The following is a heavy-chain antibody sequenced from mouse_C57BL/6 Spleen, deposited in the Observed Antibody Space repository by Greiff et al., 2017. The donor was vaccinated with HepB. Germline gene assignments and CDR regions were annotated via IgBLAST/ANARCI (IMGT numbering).Heavy chain of an antibody. D-gene: IGHD1-1*01. CDR2: IYPGDGDT. J-gene: IGHJ3*01. CDR1: GYAFSSSW. Sequence: QVQLKESGPELVKPGASVKISCKASGYAFSSSWMNWVKQRPGKGLEWIGRIYPGDGDTNYNGKFKGKATLTADKSSSTAYMQLSSLTSEDSAVYFCARGGSSWAYWGQGTLVTVSA. CDR3: ARGGSSWAY. V-gene: IGHV1-82*01.